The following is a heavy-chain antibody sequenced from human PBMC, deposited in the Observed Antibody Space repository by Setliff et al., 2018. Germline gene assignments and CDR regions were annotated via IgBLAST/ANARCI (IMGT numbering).Heavy chain of an antibody. Sequence: GGSLRLSCAASGFTFSSYWMSWVRQAPGKGLEWVANIKQDGSEKYYVDSVKGRFTISRDNATTSLYLQMNSLRAEDTAVYYCARVGQLWTQRYYYYGMDVWGQGTTVTVSS. J-gene: IGHJ6*02. CDR2: IKQDGSEK. CDR3: ARVGQLWTQRYYYYGMDV. D-gene: IGHD5-18*01. V-gene: IGHV3-7*01. CDR1: GFTFSSYW.